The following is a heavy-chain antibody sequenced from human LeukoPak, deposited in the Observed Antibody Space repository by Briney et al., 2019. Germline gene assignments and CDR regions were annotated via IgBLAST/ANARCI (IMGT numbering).Heavy chain of an antibody. Sequence: GGSLRLSCAASGFTVSSNYMSWVRQAPGKGLEWVSVIYSGGSTYYADSVKGRFTISRHNSKNTLYLQMNSLRAEGTAVYYCARGRGEYQPLPFDYWGQGTLVTVSS. CDR3: ARGRGEYQPLPFDY. CDR1: GFTVSSNY. D-gene: IGHD2-2*01. CDR2: IYSGGST. V-gene: IGHV3-53*04. J-gene: IGHJ4*02.